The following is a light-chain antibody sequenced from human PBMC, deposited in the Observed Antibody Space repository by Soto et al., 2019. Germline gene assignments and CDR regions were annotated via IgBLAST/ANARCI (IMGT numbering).Light chain of an antibody. Sequence: DIQMTQSPSTLSASVGDRVTITCRASQSISSWLAWYQQKPGKAPKFLIYDASSLQSGVPSRLSGSGSGTEFTLTISSMKPDDFATYYCQQYNSYWTFGHGTKVDIK. CDR2: DAS. J-gene: IGKJ1*01. CDR1: QSISSW. CDR3: QQYNSYWT. V-gene: IGKV1-5*01.